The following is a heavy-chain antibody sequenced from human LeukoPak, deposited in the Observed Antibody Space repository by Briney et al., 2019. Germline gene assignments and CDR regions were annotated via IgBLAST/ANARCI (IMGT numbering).Heavy chain of an antibody. CDR2: INHSGST. Sequence: PSETLSLTCAVYGGSFSGYYWSWIRQPPGKGLEWIGEINHSGSTNYNPSLKSRVTISVDTSKNQFSLKLSSVTAADTAVYYCARSRDSSGYSAFDYWGQGTLVTVSS. V-gene: IGHV4-34*01. CDR3: ARSRDSSGYSAFDY. J-gene: IGHJ4*02. D-gene: IGHD3-22*01. CDR1: GGSFSGYY.